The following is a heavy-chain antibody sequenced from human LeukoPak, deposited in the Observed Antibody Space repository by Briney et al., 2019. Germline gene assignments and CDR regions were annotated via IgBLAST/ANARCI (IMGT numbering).Heavy chain of an antibody. D-gene: IGHD2-2*01. J-gene: IGHJ6*02. CDR2: INPNSGGT. CDR1: GYTFTGYH. V-gene: IGHV1-2*02. Sequence: ASVKVSCKASGYTFTGYHMHWVRQAPGQGLEWMGWINPNSGGTNYAQKLQGRVTMTTDTSTSTAYMELRSLRSDDTAVYYCARDCSSTSCFGDYYYYGMDVWGQGTTVTVSS. CDR3: ARDCSSTSCFGDYYYYGMDV.